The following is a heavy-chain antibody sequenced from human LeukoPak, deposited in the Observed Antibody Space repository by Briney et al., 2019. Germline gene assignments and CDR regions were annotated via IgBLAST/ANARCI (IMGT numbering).Heavy chain of an antibody. CDR3: AKYSGSYFDY. D-gene: IGHD1-26*01. J-gene: IGHJ4*02. V-gene: IGHV3-30*18. CDR2: ISYDGSNK. CDR1: GFTFSSYG. Sequence: PGRSLRLSCAASGFTFSSYGMHWVRQAPGKGLEWVAVISYDGSNKYYADSVKGRFTISRGNSKNTLYLQMNSLRAEDTAVYYCAKYSGSYFDYWGQGTLVTVSS.